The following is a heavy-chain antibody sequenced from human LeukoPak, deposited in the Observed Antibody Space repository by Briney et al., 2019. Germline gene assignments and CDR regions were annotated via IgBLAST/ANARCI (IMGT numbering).Heavy chain of an antibody. J-gene: IGHJ4*02. V-gene: IGHV3-23*01. D-gene: IGHD2-21*02. CDR2: ISDSGGST. Sequence: GGSLRLSCAASGFTFSSYAMTWVRQAPGKGLEWVSTISDSGGSTYYADSVKGRFTISRDNSKNTLYLQMNSLRAEDTAVYYCANCGGDCYAPLDYWGQGTLVTVSS. CDR3: ANCGGDCYAPLDY. CDR1: GFTFSSYA.